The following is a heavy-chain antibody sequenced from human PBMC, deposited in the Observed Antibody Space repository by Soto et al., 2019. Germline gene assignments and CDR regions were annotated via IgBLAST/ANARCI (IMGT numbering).Heavy chain of an antibody. CDR3: ARDQHLYYYYGMDV. CDR1: GFTFSSYA. D-gene: IGHD6-13*01. CDR2: ISYDGSNK. V-gene: IGHV3-30-3*01. J-gene: IGHJ6*02. Sequence: GGSLRLSCAASGFTFSSYAMHWVRQAPGKGLEWVAVISYDGSNKYYADSVKGRFTISRDNSKNTLYLQMNSLRAEDTAVYYCARDQHLYYYYGMDVWGQGTTVTVSS.